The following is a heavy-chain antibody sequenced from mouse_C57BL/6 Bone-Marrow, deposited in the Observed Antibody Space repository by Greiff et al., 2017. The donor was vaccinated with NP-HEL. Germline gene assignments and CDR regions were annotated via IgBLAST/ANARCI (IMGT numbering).Heavy chain of an antibody. D-gene: IGHD2-4*01. CDR3: AREEYDYDGYWYFDV. CDR2: IDPNSGCT. CDR1: GYTFTSYW. Sequence: VQLQQPGAELVKPGASVKLSCKASGYTFTSYWMHWVKQSPGRGLEWIGRIDPNSGCTKYNEKLKSKATLTVDKPSCTAYMQLSSQTSEDSAVYDDAREEYDYDGYWYFDVWGKGTTVTVSS. J-gene: IGHJ1*03. V-gene: IGHV1-72*01.